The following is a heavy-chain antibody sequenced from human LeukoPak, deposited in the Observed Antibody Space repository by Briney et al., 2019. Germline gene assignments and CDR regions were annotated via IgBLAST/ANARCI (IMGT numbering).Heavy chain of an antibody. V-gene: IGHV3-23*01. CDR3: AKDGVNWGSYFDY. Sequence: GGSLRLSCAASGFTFSSYAMSWVRQAPGKGLEWVSAIGGSGGSTYYADSVKGRFTISRDNSKNTLYLQMNSLRAEDTAVYYCAKDGVNWGSYFDYWGQGTLVTVSS. J-gene: IGHJ4*02. CDR2: IGGSGGST. CDR1: GFTFSSYA. D-gene: IGHD7-27*01.